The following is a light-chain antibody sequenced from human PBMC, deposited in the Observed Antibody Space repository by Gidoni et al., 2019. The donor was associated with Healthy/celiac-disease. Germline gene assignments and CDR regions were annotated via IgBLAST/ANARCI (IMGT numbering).Light chain of an antibody. J-gene: IGKJ1*01. V-gene: IGKV1-6*01. CDR3: QQDNNYPWT. CDR1: QGIRND. Sequence: IHMTHSPSTLSASVGDRVTITCRASQGIRNDLGWYQQKPGKAPKLLIYAASSLQSGVPSRFSGSGSGTDFTLTISSLQPEDFATYYCQQDNNYPWTFGQGTKVEIK. CDR2: AAS.